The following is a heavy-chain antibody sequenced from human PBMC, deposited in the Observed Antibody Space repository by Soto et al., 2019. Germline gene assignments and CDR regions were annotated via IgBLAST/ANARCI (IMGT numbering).Heavy chain of an antibody. CDR2: VNHSGST. Sequence: PSETLSLTCAVDGGSFSGYYWSWISQPPGKGLEWIGEVNHSGSTNYNPSLKSRVTISVDTSKNQFSLKLSSVTAADTAVYYCARSRTVTTRWENYYYMDVWGKGTTVTVSS. CDR1: GGSFSGYY. V-gene: IGHV4-34*01. J-gene: IGHJ6*03. CDR3: ARSRTVTTRWENYYYMDV. D-gene: IGHD4-17*01.